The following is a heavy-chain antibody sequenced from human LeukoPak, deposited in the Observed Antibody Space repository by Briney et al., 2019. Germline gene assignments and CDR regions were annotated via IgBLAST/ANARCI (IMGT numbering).Heavy chain of an antibody. CDR3: VKGKAHYYDSSEDDN. J-gene: IGHJ4*02. CDR1: GFTFSSYA. D-gene: IGHD3-22*01. V-gene: IGHV3-64D*06. Sequence: GGSLRLPRAASGFTFSSYAMHWVRQAPGKGLQYVSGIRSTGGNTYQAAPVKGRFTISRDNSKNTLYLQMSSLRAEVTAVYYCVKGKAHYYDSSEDDNWGQGTLVTVSS. CDR2: IRSTGGNT.